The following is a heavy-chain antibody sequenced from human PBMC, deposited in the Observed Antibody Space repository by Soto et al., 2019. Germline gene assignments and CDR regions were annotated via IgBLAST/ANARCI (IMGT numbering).Heavy chain of an antibody. J-gene: IGHJ6*02. CDR3: ARVNWNLGYYGMDV. CDR2: TYYRSKWYN. D-gene: IGHD1-7*01. V-gene: IGHV6-1*01. CDR1: GDSVSSNSAA. Sequence: PSQTLSLTCAISGDSVSSNSAAWNWIRQSPSRGLEWLGRTYYRSKWYNDYAVSVESRITINPDTSKNQFSLQLNSVTPKDTAVYYCARVNWNLGYYGMDVWGQGTTVTVSS.